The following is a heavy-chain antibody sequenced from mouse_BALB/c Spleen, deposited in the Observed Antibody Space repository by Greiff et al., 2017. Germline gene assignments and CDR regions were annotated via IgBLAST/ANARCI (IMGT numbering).Heavy chain of an antibody. CDR1: GYTFTSYW. J-gene: IGHJ4*01. V-gene: IGHV1-87*01. CDR3: ARSVDY. CDR2: IYPGDGDT. Sequence: QVQLQQSGAELARPGASVKLSCKASGYTFTSYWMQWVKQRPGQGLEWIGAIYPGDGDTRYTQKFKGKATLTADKSSSTAYMQLSSLASEDSAVYYCARSVDYWGQGTSVTVSS.